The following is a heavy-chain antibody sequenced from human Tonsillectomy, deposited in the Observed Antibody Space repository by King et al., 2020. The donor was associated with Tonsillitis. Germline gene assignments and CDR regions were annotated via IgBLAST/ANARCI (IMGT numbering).Heavy chain of an antibody. CDR3: APGQAGDA. CDR1: GGSVSGYY. CDR2: IYYSGST. J-gene: IGHJ5*02. D-gene: IGHD6-13*01. Sequence: QLQESGPGLVKPSETLSLTCTVSGGSVSGYYWTWIRQPPGKGLEWIGYIYYSGSTNYNPSLKSRVTMSVDTSKNQFSLKLSSVTAADTAVYYCAPGQAGDAWGPGTPVTVPS. V-gene: IGHV4-59*02.